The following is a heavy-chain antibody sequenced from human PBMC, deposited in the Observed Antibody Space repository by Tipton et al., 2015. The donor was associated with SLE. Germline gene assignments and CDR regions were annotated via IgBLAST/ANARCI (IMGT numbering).Heavy chain of an antibody. D-gene: IGHD1-1*01. J-gene: IGHJ4*02. CDR3: ARHFAPGGNWNPGYFDY. V-gene: IGHV4-59*01. Sequence: TLSLTCTVSGDSISTYYWSWILQPPGKGLEWIGYIYNSGTTDYNPSRKSRVAISVDTSKTHFSLKLGSLTAADTAVYYCARHFAPGGNWNPGYFDYWGQGMLVTVSS. CDR1: GDSISTYY. CDR2: IYNSGTT.